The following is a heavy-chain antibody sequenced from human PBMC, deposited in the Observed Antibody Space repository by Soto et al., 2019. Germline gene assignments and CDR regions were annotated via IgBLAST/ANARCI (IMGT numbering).Heavy chain of an antibody. D-gene: IGHD6-19*01. J-gene: IGHJ4*02. V-gene: IGHV3-48*01. CDR2: ITSSGSAI. CDR3: AKEGEHSSGWANFDY. CDR1: GFTFSSYS. Sequence: PGGSVRLSCEASGFTFSSYSMNWVRQAPGKGLQWVSFITSSGSAIYYADSVMGRFTISRDNAKNSLHLQMNSLRAEDTAVYYCAKEGEHSSGWANFDYWGQGT.